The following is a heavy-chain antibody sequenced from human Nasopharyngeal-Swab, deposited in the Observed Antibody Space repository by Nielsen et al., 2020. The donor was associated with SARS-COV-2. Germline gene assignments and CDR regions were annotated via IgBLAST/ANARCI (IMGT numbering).Heavy chain of an antibody. CDR3: ARDPPTYYYDSSGYYSEFYFDY. CDR1: GFTFSSYW. V-gene: IGHV3-7*01. D-gene: IGHD3-22*01. Sequence: GGSLRLSCAASGFTFSSYWMSWVRQAPGKGLEWVANIKQDGSEKYYVDSVKGRFTISRDNAKNSLYLQMNSLRAEDTAVYYCARDPPTYYYDSSGYYSEFYFDYWSQGTLVTVSS. J-gene: IGHJ4*02. CDR2: IKQDGSEK.